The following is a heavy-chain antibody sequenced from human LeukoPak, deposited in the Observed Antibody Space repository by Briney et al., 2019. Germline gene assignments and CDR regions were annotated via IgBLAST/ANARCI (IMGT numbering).Heavy chain of an antibody. D-gene: IGHD6-6*01. V-gene: IGHV3-48*04. CDR2: ISSSSSTI. Sequence: GGSLRLSCAAPGFTFSSYSMNWVRQAPGKGLEWVSYISSSSSTIYYADSVKGRFTISRDNAKNSLYLQMNSLRAEDTAVYYCARSGYSSSPPYYYYYMDVWGKGTTVTVSS. J-gene: IGHJ6*03. CDR3: ARSGYSSSPPYYYYYMDV. CDR1: GFTFSSYS.